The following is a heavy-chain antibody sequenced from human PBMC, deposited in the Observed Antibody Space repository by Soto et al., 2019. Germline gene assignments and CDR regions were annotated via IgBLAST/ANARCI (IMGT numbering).Heavy chain of an antibody. CDR1: GYSFTSYW. Sequence: PGEPLKISFQGSGYSFTSYWIRWVRQMPGKGLEWMGIIYPGDSDTRYSPSFQGQVTISADKSISTAYLQWSSLKASDTAMYYCARSYTAWECYGDYFVQGTLVTVSS. V-gene: IGHV5-51*03. J-gene: IGHJ4*02. CDR3: ARSYTAWECYGDY. D-gene: IGHD2-2*01. CDR2: IYPGDSDT.